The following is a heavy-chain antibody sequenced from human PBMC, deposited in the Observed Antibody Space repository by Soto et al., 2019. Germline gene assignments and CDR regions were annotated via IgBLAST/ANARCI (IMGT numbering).Heavy chain of an antibody. J-gene: IGHJ5*01. CDR1: GDSISNLDYF. CDR3: ARGRYCLTGRCFPNWFDS. CDR2: IYKSATT. Sequence: PSETLSLTCSVSGDSISNLDYFWAWIRQPPGQALEYIGYIYKSATTYYNPSFESRVAISVDTSKSQFSLNVTSVTAADTAVYFCARGRYCLTGRCFPNWFDSWGQGALVTVXS. D-gene: IGHD7-27*01. V-gene: IGHV4-30-4*01.